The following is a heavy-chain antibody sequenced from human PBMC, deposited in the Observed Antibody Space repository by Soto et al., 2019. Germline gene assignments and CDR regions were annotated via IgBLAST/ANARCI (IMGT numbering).Heavy chain of an antibody. Sequence: QITLKESGPPLVKPTQPLTLTCTFSGFSLSTCGVGVGWIRQPPGKALEWLALIYWNDDKRYSPSPKSRLTITKDTPKNQVVLTMTNMYPVYTATYFCSRSSFGGVIPDIWGQGTMVTVSS. CDR1: GFSLSTCGVG. V-gene: IGHV2-5*01. CDR2: IYWNDDK. D-gene: IGHD3-3*01. J-gene: IGHJ3*02. CDR3: SRSSFGGVIPDI.